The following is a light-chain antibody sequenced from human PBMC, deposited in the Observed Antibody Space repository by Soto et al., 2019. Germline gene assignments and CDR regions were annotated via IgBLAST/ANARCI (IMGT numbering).Light chain of an antibody. CDR3: CSYAATSTLV. CDR2: DVI. J-gene: IGLJ3*02. V-gene: IGLV2-11*01. Sequence: QSALTQPRSVSGSPGQSVTISCTGTSSDVGIYNYVSWYQHHPGKAPKLIIYDVIKRPSGVPDRFSGSKSGITASLTISGLQADDEADYYCCSYAATSTLVFGGGTKLTFL. CDR1: SSDVGIYNY.